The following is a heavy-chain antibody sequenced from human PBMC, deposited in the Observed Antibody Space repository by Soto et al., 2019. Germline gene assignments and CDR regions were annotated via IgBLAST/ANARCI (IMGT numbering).Heavy chain of an antibody. CDR1: GGSFSGYY. CDR2: INHSGST. J-gene: IGHJ3*02. D-gene: IGHD3-10*01. Sequence: QVQLQQWGAGLLKPSETLSLTCAVYGGSFSGYYWSWIRQPPGKGLEWIGEINHSGSTNYNPSLKSRVTISVDTSKNQFSLKLSSVTAAYAAVYYCASYGSGREMSFDIWGQGTMVTVSS. V-gene: IGHV4-34*01. CDR3: ASYGSGREMSFDI.